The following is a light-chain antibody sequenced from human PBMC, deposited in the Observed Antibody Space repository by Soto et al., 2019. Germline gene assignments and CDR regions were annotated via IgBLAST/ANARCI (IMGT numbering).Light chain of an antibody. V-gene: IGLV1-40*01. J-gene: IGLJ3*02. CDR2: GNN. CDR1: SNIGAGYD. CDR3: QSCGSSLNWV. Sequence: QSVLTQPPSVSGAPGQRVTISCSNIGAGYDVHWYQQLPGTAPKLLIYGNNNRPSGVPDRFSRSKSGTSASLAITGLPAVDEADYYCQSCGSSLNWVFGGGTKLTVL.